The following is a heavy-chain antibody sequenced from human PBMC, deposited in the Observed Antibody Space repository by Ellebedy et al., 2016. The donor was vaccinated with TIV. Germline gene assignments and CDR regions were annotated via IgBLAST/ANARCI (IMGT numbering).Heavy chain of an antibody. J-gene: IGHJ6*03. CDR1: GYSISSGYY. CDR2: IYHSGST. CDR3: ARDLRRYDSSGYYYYYYYYMDV. Sequence: SETLSLTXTVSGYSISSGYYWGWIRQPPGKGLEWIGSIYHSGSTYYNPSLKSRVTISVDTSKNQFSLKLSSVTAADTAVYYCARDLRRYDSSGYYYYYYYYMDVWGKGTTVTVSS. V-gene: IGHV4-38-2*02. D-gene: IGHD3-22*01.